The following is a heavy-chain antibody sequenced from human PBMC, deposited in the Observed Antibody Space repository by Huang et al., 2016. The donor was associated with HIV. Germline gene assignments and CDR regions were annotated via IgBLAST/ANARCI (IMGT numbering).Heavy chain of an antibody. D-gene: IGHD6-19*01. J-gene: IGHJ6*03. CDR1: GFTFSNYA. CDR3: ARRAVAVIYYYYYMDV. Sequence: QVQLVESGGGVVQPGRSLRLSCAASGFTFSNYARHWVRQAPGKGLEWVAVISYDGSNKYYTDSVKGRFTISRDNSKNALYLQMNSLRAEDTAVYYCARRAVAVIYYYYYMDVWGKGTTVTVSS. CDR2: ISYDGSNK. V-gene: IGHV3-30-3*01.